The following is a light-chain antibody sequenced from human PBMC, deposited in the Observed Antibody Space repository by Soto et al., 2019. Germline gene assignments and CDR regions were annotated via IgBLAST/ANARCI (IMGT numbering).Light chain of an antibody. J-gene: IGKJ1*01. CDR3: XQYNNWPPMA. CDR1: QSVSSN. Sequence: EIVMTQSPATLSVSPGERATLSCRASQSVSSNLAWYQQKPGQAPRLLIYGASTRATGIPARFSGSGSGTKFXLTXXSLQSEDFAVYYCXQYNNWPPMAFGQGTKVEIK. V-gene: IGKV3-15*01. CDR2: GAS.